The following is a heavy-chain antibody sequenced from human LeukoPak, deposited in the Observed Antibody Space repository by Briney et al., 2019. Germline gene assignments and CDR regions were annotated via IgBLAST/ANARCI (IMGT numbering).Heavy chain of an antibody. J-gene: IGHJ3*02. Sequence: GASVKVSCKASGGTFSSYAISWVRQAPGQGPEWMGGIIPIFGTANYAQKFQGGVTITADESTSTAYMELSSLRSEDTAVYYCAMFITMVRGLGVDIWGQGTMVTVSS. CDR3: AMFITMVRGLGVDI. D-gene: IGHD3-10*01. CDR2: IIPIFGTA. CDR1: GGTFSSYA. V-gene: IGHV1-69*13.